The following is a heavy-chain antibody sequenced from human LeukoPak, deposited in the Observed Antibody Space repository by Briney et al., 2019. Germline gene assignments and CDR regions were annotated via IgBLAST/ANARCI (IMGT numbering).Heavy chain of an antibody. V-gene: IGHV1-18*01. Sequence: ASVKVSCKPSGYTFTNYGVSWVRQAPEQGLEWMGWISGHNGNTNYAQKFQDRVTMTTDTSTSTAYMELSSLRSEDTAVYYCARDGVENAFDIWGQGTMVTVSS. CDR2: ISGHNGNT. CDR1: GYTFTNYG. CDR3: ARDGVENAFDI. D-gene: IGHD2-15*01. J-gene: IGHJ3*02.